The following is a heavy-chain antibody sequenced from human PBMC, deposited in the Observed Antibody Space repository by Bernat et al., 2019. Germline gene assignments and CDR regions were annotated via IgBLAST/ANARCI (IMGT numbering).Heavy chain of an antibody. CDR1: GFTFSSYW. CDR3: ARGSYDYIWGSYRYPDY. Sequence: EVQLVESGGGLVQPGGSPRLSCAASGFTFSSYWMSWVRQAPGKGLEWVANIKQDGSEKYYVDSVKGRFTISRDNAKNSLYLQMNSLRAEDTAVYYCARGSYDYIWGSYRYPDYWGQGTLVTVSS. CDR2: IKQDGSEK. J-gene: IGHJ4*02. D-gene: IGHD3-16*02. V-gene: IGHV3-7*04.